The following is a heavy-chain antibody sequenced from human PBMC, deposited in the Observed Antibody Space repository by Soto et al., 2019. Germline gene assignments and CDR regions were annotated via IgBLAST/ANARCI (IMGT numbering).Heavy chain of an antibody. V-gene: IGHV4-59*01. CDR3: ARAHSYGSRAMDV. Sequence: QVQLQESGPGLVKPSETLSLTCTVSGGSISSYYWSWIRQPPGKGLEWIGYIYYSGRTHYNPSLKSRVTISVATSKNHCSLKLSSVTAADTAVYYCARAHSYGSRAMDVWGQGTTVTVSS. CDR2: IYYSGRT. J-gene: IGHJ6*02. D-gene: IGHD5-18*01. CDR1: GGSISSYY.